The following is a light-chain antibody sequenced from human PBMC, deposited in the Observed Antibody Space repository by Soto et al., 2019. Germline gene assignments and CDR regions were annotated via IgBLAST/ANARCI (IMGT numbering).Light chain of an antibody. Sequence: QSVLTQPPSVSATPGQKVTISCSGSNSNIGNNYVSRYQQFPGTAPKLLIYENNKRPSGIPDRFSGSKSGTSATLGITGLQTGDEADYYCGTWDSSQSAGIFGGGTKLTVL. CDR3: GTWDSSQSAGI. CDR2: ENN. V-gene: IGLV1-51*02. J-gene: IGLJ2*01. CDR1: NSNIGNNY.